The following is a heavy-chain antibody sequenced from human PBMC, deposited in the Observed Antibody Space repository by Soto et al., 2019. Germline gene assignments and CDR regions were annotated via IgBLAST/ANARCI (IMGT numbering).Heavy chain of an antibody. CDR3: ESGYYYDSSGYYYI. V-gene: IGHV4-31*03. CDR2: IYYSGST. Sequence: PSETLSLTCTVSGGSISSGGYYWSWIRQHPGKGLEWIGYIYYSGSTYYNPSLKSRVTISVDTSKNQFSLKLSSVTAADTAVYYCESGYYYDSSGYYYIWGQGTLVTVSS. D-gene: IGHD3-22*01. CDR1: GGSISSGGYY. J-gene: IGHJ4*02.